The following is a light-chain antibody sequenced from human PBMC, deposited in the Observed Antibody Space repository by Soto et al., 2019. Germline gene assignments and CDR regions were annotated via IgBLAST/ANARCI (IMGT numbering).Light chain of an antibody. CDR1: QSVINNN. CDR3: QQYGSSPIT. Sequence: EIVLTQSPGTLSLSPGERATLSCRASQSVINNNIAWYQHKPGQAPRLLLYGASSRATGFPDRFSGSGSGTDFTLTISRLETEDFAVYYCQQYGSSPITFGQGTRLEIK. J-gene: IGKJ5*01. V-gene: IGKV3-20*01. CDR2: GAS.